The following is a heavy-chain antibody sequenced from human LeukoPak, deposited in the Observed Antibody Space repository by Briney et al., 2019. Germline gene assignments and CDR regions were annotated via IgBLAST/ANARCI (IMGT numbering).Heavy chain of an antibody. CDR2: IHYRGTT. D-gene: IGHD6-19*01. V-gene: IGHV4-59*01. CDR3: ARDLGTGWPYWYFDL. CDR1: GDSIGSYW. Sequence: TSETLSLTCTVSGDSIGSYWWSWVRQSPGKGLEWIAYIHYRGTTNSNPSLKGRVSISVDTSKNQFSLNLNSVTDADTAVYYCARDLGTGWPYWYFDLWGRGTLVTVSS. J-gene: IGHJ2*01.